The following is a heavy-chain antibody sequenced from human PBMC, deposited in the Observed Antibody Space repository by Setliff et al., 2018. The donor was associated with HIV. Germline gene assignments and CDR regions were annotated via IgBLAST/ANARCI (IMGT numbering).Heavy chain of an antibody. CDR2: IYYSGST. J-gene: IGHJ4*02. V-gene: IGHV4-59*01. Sequence: PSETLSLTCTVSGGSISSYYWSWIRQPPGKGLEWIGYIYYSGSTNYNPSLKSRVTISVDTSKNRFSLKLSSVTAADTAVYYCASGEYNYGYRFDYWGQGTLVTVSS. D-gene: IGHD5-18*01. CDR3: ASGEYNYGYRFDY. CDR1: GGSISSYY.